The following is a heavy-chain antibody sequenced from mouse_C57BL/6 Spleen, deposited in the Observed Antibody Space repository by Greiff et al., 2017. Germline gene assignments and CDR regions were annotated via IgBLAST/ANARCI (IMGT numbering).Heavy chain of an antibody. J-gene: IGHJ2*01. CDR2: IDPSDSEP. V-gene: IGHV1-52*01. CDR3: ARVLRGPYFDY. CDR1: GYTFTSYW. D-gene: IGHD1-1*01. Sequence: QVQLKQPGAELVRPGSSVKLSCKASGYTFTSYWMQWVKQRPIQGLEWIGNIDPSDSEPHYNQKFKDKATLTVDKSSSTAYMQLSSLTSADSAVYYCARVLRGPYFDYWGQGTTLTVSS.